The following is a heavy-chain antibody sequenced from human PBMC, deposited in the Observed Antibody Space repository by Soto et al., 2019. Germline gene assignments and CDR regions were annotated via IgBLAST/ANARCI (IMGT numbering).Heavy chain of an antibody. CDR3: ARENPDCSSTSCYLRSEY. CDR1: GFTFSSYW. V-gene: IGHV3-7*04. CDR2: IKQDGSEK. J-gene: IGHJ4*02. D-gene: IGHD2-2*01. Sequence: EVQLVESGGGLVQPGGSLRLSCAASGFTFSSYWMSWVRQAPGKGLEWVANIKQDGSEKYYVDSVKGRFTISRDNAKNSXXLQMNSLRADDTAVYYCARENPDCSSTSCYLRSEYWGQGTLVTVSS.